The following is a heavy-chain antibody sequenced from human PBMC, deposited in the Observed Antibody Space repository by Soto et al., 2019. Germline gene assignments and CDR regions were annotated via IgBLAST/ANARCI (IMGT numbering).Heavy chain of an antibody. CDR1: GGSISSGDYY. CDR2: IYYSGST. V-gene: IGHV4-30-4*01. D-gene: IGHD6-13*01. Sequence: SETLSLTCTVSGGSISSGDYYWSWIRQPPGKGLEWIGYIYYSGSTYYNPSLKSRVTLSVDTSKNQFSLKLSSVTAADTAVYYCARSLAAAGTVDYWGQGTLVTVSS. J-gene: IGHJ4*02. CDR3: ARSLAAAGTVDY.